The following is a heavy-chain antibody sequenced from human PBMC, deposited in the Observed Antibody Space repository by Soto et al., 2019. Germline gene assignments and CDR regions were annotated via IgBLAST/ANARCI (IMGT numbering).Heavy chain of an antibody. CDR3: ARRHEYGGNSDAFDI. Sequence: QVQLVQSGAEVKKPGSSVKVSCKASGGTFSTSSINWVRQAPGQRPEWMGNILPIFGTADYAQKFQDRVTITADKSTHTAYIELRSLLSEDTAVYYCARRHEYGGNSDAFDIWGQGTVVTVSS. J-gene: IGHJ3*02. D-gene: IGHD4-17*01. CDR1: GGTFSTSS. V-gene: IGHV1-69*14. CDR2: ILPIFGTA.